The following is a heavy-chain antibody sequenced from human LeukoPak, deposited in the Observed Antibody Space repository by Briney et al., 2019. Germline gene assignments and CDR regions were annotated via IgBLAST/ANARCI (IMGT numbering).Heavy chain of an antibody. V-gene: IGHV3-30*02. Sequence: GGSLRLSCAASGFTFSSYGMYWARQAQGKGLEWVAFIRYDGSNNYNADSVRGRFTISRDNSKNTLFLQMNSLRVEDTAVYYCAKDGGCTIPSSWGQGTLVTVSS. CDR1: GFTFSSYG. CDR3: AKDGGCTIPSS. D-gene: IGHD3-16*01. CDR2: IRYDGSNN. J-gene: IGHJ4*02.